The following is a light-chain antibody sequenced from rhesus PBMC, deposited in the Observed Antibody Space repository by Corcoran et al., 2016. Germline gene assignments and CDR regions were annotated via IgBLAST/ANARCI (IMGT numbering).Light chain of an antibody. J-gene: IGKJ4*01. CDR2: HAS. V-gene: IGKV3-42*01. CDR1: QSVGST. Sequence: ETVMMQSPATLSLSPGERATLSCRPSQSVGSTLAWYQQKPGQAPRLLIYHASSRATGIPYRFSGSGCGTEVTLTISSLDPEDVGVYYCQKYNDWPLTFGGGTKVEIK. CDR3: QKYNDWPLT.